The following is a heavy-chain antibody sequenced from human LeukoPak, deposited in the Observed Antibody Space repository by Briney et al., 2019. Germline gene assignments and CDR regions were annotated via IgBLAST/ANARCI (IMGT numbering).Heavy chain of an antibody. CDR2: INHSGST. CDR1: GGSFSGYY. Sequence: SETLSLTCAVYGGSFSGYYWSWIRQPPEKGLEWIGEINHSGSTNYNPSLKSQVTISVDTSKNQFSLKLSSVTAADTAVYYCARFPGWYFDLWGRGTLVTVSS. V-gene: IGHV4-34*01. CDR3: ARFPGWYFDL. J-gene: IGHJ2*01.